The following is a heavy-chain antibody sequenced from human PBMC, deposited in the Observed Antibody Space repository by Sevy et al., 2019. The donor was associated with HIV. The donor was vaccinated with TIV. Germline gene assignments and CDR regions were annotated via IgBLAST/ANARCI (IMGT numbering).Heavy chain of an antibody. CDR2: ISTGTDDI. J-gene: IGHJ4*02. D-gene: IGHD3-10*01. V-gene: IGHV3-21*05. CDR1: GYTLPAFS. Sequence: GGSLRLSCTASGYTLPAFSFNWVRQAPGKGLEWLSYISTGTDDIYYADSAKGRFTISIDDAKNSVYLEMKSLRDQDTALYYCVRRGVDAYNVYFDLWGQGTLVTVSS. CDR3: VRRGVDAYNVYFDL.